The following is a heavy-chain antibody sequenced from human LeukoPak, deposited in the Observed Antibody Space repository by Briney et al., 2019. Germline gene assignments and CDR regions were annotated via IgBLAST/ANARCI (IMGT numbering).Heavy chain of an antibody. J-gene: IGHJ4*02. Sequence: PGRSLRLSCAASGFTFSSFGMNWVRQAPGMRLEWVSYISSSSTTIYYADSVKGRFTISRDNAKNSLYVQMNSLRAEDTAVYYCARAPASSDNYFDYWGQGTLVTVSS. D-gene: IGHD6-6*01. CDR3: ARAPASSDNYFDY. V-gene: IGHV3-48*01. CDR1: GFTFSSFG. CDR2: ISSSSTTI.